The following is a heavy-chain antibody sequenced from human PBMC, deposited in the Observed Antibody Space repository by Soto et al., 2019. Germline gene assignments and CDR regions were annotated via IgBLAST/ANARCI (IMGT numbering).Heavy chain of an antibody. D-gene: IGHD3-3*01. V-gene: IGHV3-53*04. J-gene: IGHJ5*02. CDR1: GFTVSSNY. CDR2: IYSGGST. Sequence: GGSLRLSCAASGFTVSSNYMSWVRQAPGKGLEWVSVIYSGGSTYYADSVKGRFTISRHNSKNTLYLQMNSLRAEDTAVYYCARDRAGYDFWSGSNLNWFDPWGQGTLVTVS. CDR3: ARDRAGYDFWSGSNLNWFDP.